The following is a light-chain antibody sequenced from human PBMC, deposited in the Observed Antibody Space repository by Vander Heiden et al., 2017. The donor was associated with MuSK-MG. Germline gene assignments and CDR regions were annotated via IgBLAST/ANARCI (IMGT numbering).Light chain of an antibody. Sequence: IVMTASPATLSVSPGERATLSCRASQSVSSNLAWYQQKPGQAPRLLIYGASTRATGIPARFSGSGSGTEFTLTISSLQSEDFAVYYCQQDNNWPRTFGQGTKVEIK. CDR2: GAS. V-gene: IGKV3-15*01. CDR3: QQDNNWPRT. J-gene: IGKJ1*01. CDR1: QSVSSN.